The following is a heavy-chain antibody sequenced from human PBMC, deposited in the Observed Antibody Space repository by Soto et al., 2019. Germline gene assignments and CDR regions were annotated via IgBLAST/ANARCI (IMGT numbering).Heavy chain of an antibody. J-gene: IGHJ5*02. V-gene: IGHV1-3*01. CDR3: VRRHVSATGIDWFDP. Sequence: WASVKVSCKASGYTFTSYGIYWVRQAPGQRLEWMGWINAANGDTKYSPKFQGRVTITRDTSASTAYMELSSLRSEDTAVYYCVRRHVSATGIDWFDPWGQGTLVTVSS. CDR1: GYTFTSYG. D-gene: IGHD6-13*01. CDR2: INAANGDT.